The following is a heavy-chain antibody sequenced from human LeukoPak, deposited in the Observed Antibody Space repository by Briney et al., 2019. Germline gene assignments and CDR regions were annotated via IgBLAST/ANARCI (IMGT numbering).Heavy chain of an antibody. D-gene: IGHD3-16*01. CDR2: IYYSGST. CDR3: ARRWGNGGMQVGI. Sequence: SETLSLTCTVSGGSISSSSYYWSWIRQPPGKGLEWIGSIYYSGSTYYNPSLKSRVTISVDTSKNQFSLKLSSVTAADTAVYYCARRWGNGGMQVGIWGQGTMVTVSS. V-gene: IGHV4-39*01. J-gene: IGHJ3*02. CDR1: GGSISSSSYY.